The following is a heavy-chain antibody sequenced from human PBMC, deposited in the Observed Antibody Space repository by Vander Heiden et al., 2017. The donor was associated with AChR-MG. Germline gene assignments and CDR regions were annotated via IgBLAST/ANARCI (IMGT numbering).Heavy chain of an antibody. V-gene: IGHV4-4*02. J-gene: IGHJ4*02. CDR3: ARGVAGRGVREDY. Sequence: QVQLQDSGPRRVKPSGTLSLTRPVCGGSSSSSNGWGWVRQPPGKGLGWIGEIYHSGSTNYNPSRKSRVTISVDKSKNQFSLKLSSVPAADTAVYYGARGVAGRGVREDYWGQGTLVTVSS. CDR2: IYHSGST. CDR1: GGSSSSSNG. D-gene: IGHD1-1*01.